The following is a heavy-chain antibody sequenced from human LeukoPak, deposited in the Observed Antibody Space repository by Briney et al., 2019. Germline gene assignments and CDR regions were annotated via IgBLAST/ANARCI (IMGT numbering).Heavy chain of an antibody. CDR2: IIPIFGTA. V-gene: IGHV1-69*13. CDR1: GGTFSSYA. CDR3: ARDSRAYGGSYYFLGAFDI. J-gene: IGHJ3*02. D-gene: IGHD1-26*01. Sequence: EASVKVSCKASGGTFSSYAISWVRQAPGQGLEWMGGIIPIFGTANYAQKFQGRVTITADESTSTAYMELSSLRSEDTAVYYCARDSRAYGGSYYFLGAFDIWGQGTMVTVSS.